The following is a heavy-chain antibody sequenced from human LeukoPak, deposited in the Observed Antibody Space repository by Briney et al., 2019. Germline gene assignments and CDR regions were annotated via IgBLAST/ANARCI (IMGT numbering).Heavy chain of an antibody. J-gene: IGHJ4*02. CDR1: GFTFSSYE. D-gene: IGHD6-13*01. Sequence: PGGSLRLSCAASGFTFSSYEMNWVRQAPGKGLEWVSYISSSGSTIYYADSVKGRFTISGDNAENSLYLQMNSLRAEDTAVYFCARRRLSSSWYPDYFDFWGQGTLVTVSS. CDR3: ARRRLSSSWYPDYFDF. CDR2: ISSSGSTI. V-gene: IGHV3-48*03.